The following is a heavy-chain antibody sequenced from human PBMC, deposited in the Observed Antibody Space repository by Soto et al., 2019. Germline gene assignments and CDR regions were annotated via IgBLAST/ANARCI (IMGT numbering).Heavy chain of an antibody. D-gene: IGHD1-7*01. J-gene: IGHJ5*02. CDR2: LNNYGNT. Sequence: SETLSLTCTVSGVSISTYRWSWIRQPAGKGLEWIGRLNNYGNTHYNPYLKSRVTVSLGANTHQFFLTLRSVTAADVAFYLCGRESGETWDYEASWGQGTPVTVSS. V-gene: IGHV4-4*07. CDR1: GVSISTYR. CDR3: GRESGETWDYEAS.